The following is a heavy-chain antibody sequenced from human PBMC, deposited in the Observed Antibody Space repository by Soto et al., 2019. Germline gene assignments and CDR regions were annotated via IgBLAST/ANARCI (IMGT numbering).Heavy chain of an antibody. D-gene: IGHD6-13*01. V-gene: IGHV4-59*08. CDR2: IYYSGST. CDR3: ARRYGSSFDY. J-gene: IGHJ4*02. CDR1: GGSISSYY. Sequence: ETLSLTCTVSGGSISSYYWSWIRQPPGKGLEWIGYIYYSGSTNYNPSLKSRVTISVDTSKNQFSLKLSSVTAADTAVYYCARRYGSSFDYWGQGTLVTVSS.